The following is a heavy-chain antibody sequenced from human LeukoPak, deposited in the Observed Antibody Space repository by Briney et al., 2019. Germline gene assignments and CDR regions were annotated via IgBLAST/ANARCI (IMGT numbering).Heavy chain of an antibody. CDR1: GFTFSSYS. Sequence: GGSLRLSCTASGFTFSSYSMNWVRQAPGKGLEWVSSISRSSSDIYYTDSLKGRFTISRDNAKNSLYLQMNSLRAEDTAVYYCARSPGAAAGTWYYYYMDVWGKGTTVTVSS. D-gene: IGHD6-13*01. CDR2: ISRSSSDI. J-gene: IGHJ6*03. CDR3: ARSPGAAAGTWYYYYMDV. V-gene: IGHV3-21*01.